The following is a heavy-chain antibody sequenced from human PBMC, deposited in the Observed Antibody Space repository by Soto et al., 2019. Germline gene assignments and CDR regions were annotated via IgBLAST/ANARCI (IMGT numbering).Heavy chain of an antibody. D-gene: IGHD6-19*01. J-gene: IGHJ6*02. CDR3: AVPAASVAGASGSYYYYGMDV. Sequence: SETLSLTCTLSGGSISSSSYYWGWIRQPPGKGLEWIEYIYYSGIPYYNPSLKSRVTISVDTSKNQFSLKLRSVTAADTAVYYCAVPAASVAGASGSYYYYGMDVWGQGTTVTVSS. CDR1: GGSISSSSYY. CDR2: IYYSGIP. V-gene: IGHV4-39*01.